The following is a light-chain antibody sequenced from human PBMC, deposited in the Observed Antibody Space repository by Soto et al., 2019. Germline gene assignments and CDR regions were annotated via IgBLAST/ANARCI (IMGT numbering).Light chain of an antibody. J-gene: IGKJ2*01. CDR2: DAS. V-gene: IGKV3-11*01. Sequence: EIVLTQSPATLSLSPGERATLSCRASQSVSSYLAWYQQKPGQAPRLLIYDASNRATGIPARFSGSGSGTDITLTISSLEPEDFAVYYCQQRSNWPYTFGQGTKLYIK. CDR1: QSVSSY. CDR3: QQRSNWPYT.